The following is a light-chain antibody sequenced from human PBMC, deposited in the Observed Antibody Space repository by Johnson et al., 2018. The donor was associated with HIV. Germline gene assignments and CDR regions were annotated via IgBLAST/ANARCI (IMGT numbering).Light chain of an antibody. CDR2: ENN. Sequence: QSVLTQPPSVSAAPGQKVTISCSGSSSNIGNNYVSWYQQLPGTAPKLLIYENNKRPSGIPDRFSGSKSGTSATLGITGLQTGDEADYYCGPWDSSLSAEVFGTGTKVTVL. CDR3: GPWDSSLSAEV. V-gene: IGLV1-51*02. CDR1: SSNIGNNY. J-gene: IGLJ1*01.